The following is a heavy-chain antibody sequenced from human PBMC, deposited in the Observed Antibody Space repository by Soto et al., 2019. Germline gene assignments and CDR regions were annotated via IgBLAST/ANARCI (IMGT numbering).Heavy chain of an antibody. J-gene: IGHJ4*02. CDR1: GGSFSGYY. CDR2: VNYSGST. CDR3: ARGDFSNDH. D-gene: IGHD3-3*02. Sequence: PSETLSLTCAVYGGSFSGYYWSWVRQPPGKGLEWIGEVNYSGSTNYNPSLKSRVTISVDTSKNQFSLKLSSVTVADTAVYFCARGDFSNDHWGQGTLVTVSS. V-gene: IGHV4-34*01.